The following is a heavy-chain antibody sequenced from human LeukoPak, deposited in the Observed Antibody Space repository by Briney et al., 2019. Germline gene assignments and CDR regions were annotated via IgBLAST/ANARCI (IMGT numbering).Heavy chain of an antibody. D-gene: IGHD4-17*01. Sequence: PGGSLRLSCAASGFTFNNYAMNWVRQAPGKGLELVSSISGGGETTYYADSAKGRFTISRDNSQNTLYLQMNSLRAEDTAVYYCARDYADYVGYFFFDYWGQGTLVTVSS. J-gene: IGHJ4*02. CDR2: ISGGGETT. CDR1: GFTFNNYA. V-gene: IGHV3-23*01. CDR3: ARDYADYVGYFFFDY.